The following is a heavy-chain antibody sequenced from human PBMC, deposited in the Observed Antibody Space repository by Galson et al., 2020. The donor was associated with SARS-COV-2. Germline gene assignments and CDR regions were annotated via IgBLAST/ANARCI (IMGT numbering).Heavy chain of an antibody. V-gene: IGHV4-39*07. CDR3: ATSWAETWYFDR. J-gene: IGHJ2*01. D-gene: IGHD1-26*01. CDR2: IDYRGRP. Sequence: SQTLSLTCSVSGGSISRTRYYWGWIRQAPGKGLEWMGRIDYRGRPNDNPSLNSRVTISVDTSKNEFSLRLNSVTAADTAIYYCATSWAETWYFDRWGRGTLVTVSS. CDR1: GGSISRTRYY.